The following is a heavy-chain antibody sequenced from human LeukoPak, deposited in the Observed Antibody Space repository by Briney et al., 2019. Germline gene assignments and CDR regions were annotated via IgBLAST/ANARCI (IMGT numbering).Heavy chain of an antibody. CDR1: GGSISSSSYY. V-gene: IGHV4-39*01. D-gene: IGHD2-2*01. CDR3: ARRAVYCSSTSCYSNFDY. CDR2: IYYSGST. Sequence: SETLSLTCTVSGGSISSSSYYWGWIRQPPGKGLEWIGSIYYSGSTYYNPSLKSRVTISVDTSKNQFSLKLSSVTAADTAVYYCARRAVYCSSTSCYSNFDYWGQGTLVTVSS. J-gene: IGHJ4*02.